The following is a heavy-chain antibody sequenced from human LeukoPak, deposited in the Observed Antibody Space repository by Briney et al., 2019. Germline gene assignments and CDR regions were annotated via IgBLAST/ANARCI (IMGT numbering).Heavy chain of an antibody. J-gene: IGHJ4*02. Sequence: ASVTVSFKASGYTFTCYYMHWVRQAPGQGLEWMGWINPNSGGTNYAQKFQGRVTMTRDTSISTAYMELSRLRSDDTAVYYCARDDTATQFDYWGQGTLVTVSS. CDR1: GYTFTCYY. CDR2: INPNSGGT. CDR3: ARDDTATQFDY. D-gene: IGHD5-18*01. V-gene: IGHV1-2*02.